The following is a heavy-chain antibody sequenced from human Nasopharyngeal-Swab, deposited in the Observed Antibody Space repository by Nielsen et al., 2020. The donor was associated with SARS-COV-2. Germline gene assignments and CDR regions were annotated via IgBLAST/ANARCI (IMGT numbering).Heavy chain of an antibody. CDR1: GYTFTSYY. Sequence: ASVKVSCKASGYTFTSYYMHWVRQAPGQGLEWMGIINPSGGSTSYAQKFQGRVTMTRDTSTNTVYMELSSLRSEDTAVYYCAREIVGADQQNNWFDPWGQGTLVTVSS. CDR2: INPSGGST. CDR3: AREIVGADQQNNWFDP. D-gene: IGHD1-26*01. V-gene: IGHV1-46*01. J-gene: IGHJ5*02.